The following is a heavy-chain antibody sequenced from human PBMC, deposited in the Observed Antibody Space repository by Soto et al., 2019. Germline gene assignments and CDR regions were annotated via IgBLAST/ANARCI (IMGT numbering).Heavy chain of an antibody. Sequence: QVQLVESGGGVVQPGRSLRLSCSASGFTFSDFEMYWVRQAPGKGLDWVSFISYDGSNQYYAGSVKDRFTVSRDNSKNTLFLLMNSLKPEDTAVYFCARRTGTAPRFDYWGQGTLVTVSS. CDR3: ARRTGTAPRFDY. J-gene: IGHJ4*02. CDR2: ISYDGSNQ. V-gene: IGHV3-30-3*01. CDR1: GFTFSDFE. D-gene: IGHD1-7*01.